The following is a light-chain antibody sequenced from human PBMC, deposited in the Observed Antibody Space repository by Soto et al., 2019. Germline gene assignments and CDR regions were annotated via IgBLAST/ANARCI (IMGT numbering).Light chain of an antibody. CDR1: SSDVGGYNY. V-gene: IGLV2-11*01. CDR3: CSYAGSYSYV. J-gene: IGLJ1*01. CDR2: DVS. Sequence: QSALTQPRSVSGSPGQSVTISCTGTSSDVGGYNYVSWYQEQPGKAPKLMFYDVSKRPSGVPDRFSGSKSGNTASLTISGLQAEDEADYYCCSYAGSYSYVFGTGTKLTVL.